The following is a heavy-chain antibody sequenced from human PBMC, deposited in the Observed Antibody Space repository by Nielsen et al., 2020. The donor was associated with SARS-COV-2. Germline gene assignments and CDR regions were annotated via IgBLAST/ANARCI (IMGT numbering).Heavy chain of an antibody. V-gene: IGHV3-23*01. CDR3: ARVPYYDSSGYYYRWAFDI. D-gene: IGHD3-22*01. CDR2: ISGSGGIT. J-gene: IGHJ3*02. Sequence: GGSLRLSCAASGFNFSNYAMSWVRQAPGKGLEWVSAISGSGGITYYADSVKGRFTISRDNAKNSLYLQMNSLRAEDTALYHCARVPYYDSSGYYYRWAFDIWGQGTMVTVSS. CDR1: GFNFSNYA.